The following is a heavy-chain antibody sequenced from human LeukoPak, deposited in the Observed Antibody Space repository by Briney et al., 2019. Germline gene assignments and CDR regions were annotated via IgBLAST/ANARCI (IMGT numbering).Heavy chain of an antibody. V-gene: IGHV3-53*01. CDR2: IYPDGRT. CDR3: ATLKGWYGEGCFDC. D-gene: IGHD3-10*01. J-gene: IGHJ4*02. CDR1: GVTVSSIY. Sequence: SLRLSRAASGVTVSSIYMGWVRQAPGKGLDWVSVIYPDGRTYYTESVKGRFTISRDSSENSLFLQMNSLRAEDTAVYYCATLKGWYGEGCFDCWGQGTLVTVSS.